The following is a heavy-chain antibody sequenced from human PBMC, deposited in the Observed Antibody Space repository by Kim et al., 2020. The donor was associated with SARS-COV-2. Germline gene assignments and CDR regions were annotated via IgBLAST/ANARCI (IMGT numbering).Heavy chain of an antibody. CDR2: ISSSSSYI. Sequence: GGSLRLSCAASGFTFSSYSMNWVRQAPGKGLEWVSSISSSSSYIYYADSVKGRFTISRDNAKNSLYLQMNSLRAEDTAVYYCARGPGALSWGYYDSSPAFDIWGQGTMVTVSS. D-gene: IGHD3-22*01. J-gene: IGHJ3*02. CDR3: ARGPGALSWGYYDSSPAFDI. CDR1: GFTFSSYS. V-gene: IGHV3-21*01.